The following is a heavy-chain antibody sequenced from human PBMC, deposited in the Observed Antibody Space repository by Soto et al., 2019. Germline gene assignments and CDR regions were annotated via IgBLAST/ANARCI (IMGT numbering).Heavy chain of an antibody. V-gene: IGHV4-31*03. Sequence: SETLSLTCTVSGGSISSGGYYWSWIRQHPGKGLEWIGYIYYSGSTYYNPSLKSRVTISVDTSKNQFSLKLSSVTAADTAVYYCARHYYDDSSPFDYWGQGTLVTVSS. CDR1: GGSISSGGYY. CDR3: ARHYYDDSSPFDY. J-gene: IGHJ4*02. D-gene: IGHD3-22*01. CDR2: IYYSGST.